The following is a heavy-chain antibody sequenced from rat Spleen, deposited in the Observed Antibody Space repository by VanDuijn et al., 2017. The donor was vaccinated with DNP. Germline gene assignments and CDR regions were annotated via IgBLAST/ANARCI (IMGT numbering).Heavy chain of an antibody. CDR1: GFSLTSYH. CDR2: IQSDGDT. CDR3: TRDGAAMDA. J-gene: IGHJ4*01. Sequence: QVQLKESGPGLVQPTQTLSLTCTVSGFSLTSYHVSWVQQPPGKGLEWMGRIQSDGDTYYNSALKSRLSISRDTSKSQVFLKMNSLKTEDTAIYYCTRDGAAMDAWGQGTSVTVSS. V-gene: IGHV2S1*01.